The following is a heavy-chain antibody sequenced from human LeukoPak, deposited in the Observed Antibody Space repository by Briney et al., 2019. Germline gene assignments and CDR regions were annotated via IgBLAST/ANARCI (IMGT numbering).Heavy chain of an antibody. J-gene: IGHJ4*02. CDR3: GRHGSGSKFSGLPIEY. CDR2: FCPGDSDT. Sequence: GEPLKISCKASGYSFTNYLIAWVRQMPGKGLEWLGNFCPGDSDTRYRPSFQGQVTMSADESITTAYLQWSSLQASDTAIYYCGRHGSGSKFSGLPIEYWGQGTLVTVSS. V-gene: IGHV5-51*01. D-gene: IGHD3-10*01. CDR1: GYSFTNYL.